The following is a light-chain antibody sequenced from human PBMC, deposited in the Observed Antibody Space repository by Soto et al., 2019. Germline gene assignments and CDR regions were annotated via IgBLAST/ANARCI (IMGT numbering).Light chain of an antibody. Sequence: QSVLTQPPSVSGSPGQSITISCTGTSSDVGDYNYVSWYQQHPGKAPKLMISAVSNRPSGVSDRFSGSKSGNTASLTISGLQAEDEADYYCSYMRNSLYVFGTGTKVTVL. J-gene: IGLJ1*01. CDR2: AVS. V-gene: IGLV2-14*01. CDR3: CSYMRNSLYV. CDR1: SSDVGDYNY.